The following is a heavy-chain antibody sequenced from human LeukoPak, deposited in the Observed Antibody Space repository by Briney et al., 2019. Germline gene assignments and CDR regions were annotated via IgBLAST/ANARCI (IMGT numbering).Heavy chain of an antibody. Sequence: SETLSLTCTVSGGSISSSSYYWGWIRQPPGKGLEWIGSIYYSGSTYYNPSLKSRVTISVDTSKNQFSLKLSSVTAADTAVYYCARDPVFYYDSTRSAFDIWGQGTMVTVSS. V-gene: IGHV4-39*07. CDR3: ARDPVFYYDSTRSAFDI. CDR1: GGSISSSSYY. J-gene: IGHJ3*02. D-gene: IGHD3-22*01. CDR2: IYYSGST.